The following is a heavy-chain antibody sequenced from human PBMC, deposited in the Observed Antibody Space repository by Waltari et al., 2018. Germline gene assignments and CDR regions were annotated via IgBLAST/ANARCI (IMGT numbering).Heavy chain of an antibody. CDR1: GFSVSTKY. Sequence: EVQLVETGGGLIQPGGSLRLACAASGFSVSTKYMNWVRQAPGKGLEWVSAIYSGGSTYYTDSVKGRFTVSRDNSKNTVYLQMTSLRAEDTALYYCASTLEDWNYFGYWGQGTLVTVFS. CDR3: ASTLEDWNYFGY. V-gene: IGHV3-53*02. J-gene: IGHJ4*02. D-gene: IGHD1-1*01. CDR2: IYSGGST.